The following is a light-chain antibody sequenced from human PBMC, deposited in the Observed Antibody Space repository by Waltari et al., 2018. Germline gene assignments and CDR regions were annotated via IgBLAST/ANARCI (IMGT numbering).Light chain of an antibody. J-gene: IGLJ2*01. CDR3: QTWDPETVV. CDR1: SEHSAYA. V-gene: IGLV4-69*01. CDR2: IDGGGGH. Sequence: QLAVTQSPSASASLGASVKLTCTLSSEHSAYAIAWHQHQPEKGPRFLMTIDGGGGHTKGDGIPDRCSGFRSGAERYLAISSLQYEDEAAYYCQTWDPETVVFGGGTKLTV.